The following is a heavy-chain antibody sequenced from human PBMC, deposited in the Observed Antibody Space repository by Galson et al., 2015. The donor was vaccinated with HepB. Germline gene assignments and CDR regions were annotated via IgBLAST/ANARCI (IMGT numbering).Heavy chain of an antibody. CDR3: AKDFWGLAAAGTWYFDL. Sequence: SLRLSCAASGFTFDDYAMHWVRQAPGKGLEWVSGISWNSGSIGYADSVKGRFTISRDNAKNSLYLQMNSLRAEDTALYYCAKDFWGLAAAGTWYFDLWGRGPLVTVSS. J-gene: IGHJ2*01. V-gene: IGHV3-9*01. D-gene: IGHD6-13*01. CDR1: GFTFDDYA. CDR2: ISWNSGSI.